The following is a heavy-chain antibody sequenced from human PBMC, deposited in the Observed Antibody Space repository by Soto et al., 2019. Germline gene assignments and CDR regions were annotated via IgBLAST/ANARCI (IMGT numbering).Heavy chain of an antibody. CDR2: ISGSGGST. V-gene: IGHV3-23*01. CDR1: GFTFSSYA. J-gene: IGHJ4*02. D-gene: IGHD3-10*01. Sequence: GGSLRLSCAASGFTFSSYAMSWVRQAPGKGLEWVSAISGSGGSTYYADSVKGRFTISRDNSKNKLYLQMNSLRAEDTAVYYCAKDSGYYGSGSYSPFDYWGQGTLVTVSS. CDR3: AKDSGYYGSGSYSPFDY.